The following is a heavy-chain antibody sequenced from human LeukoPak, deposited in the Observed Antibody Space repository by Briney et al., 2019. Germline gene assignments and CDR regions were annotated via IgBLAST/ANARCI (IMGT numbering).Heavy chain of an antibody. D-gene: IGHD5-24*01. J-gene: IGHJ4*02. V-gene: IGHV4-30-2*01. Sequence: SETLSLTCAVSGGSISSGGYPWSWIRQPPGKGLEWIGYIYHSGSTYYNPSLKSRVTISVDRSKNQFSLKLSSVTAADTAVYYCARGRDGYKPDFDYWGQGTLVTVSS. CDR1: GGSISSGGYP. CDR3: ARGRDGYKPDFDY. CDR2: IYHSGST.